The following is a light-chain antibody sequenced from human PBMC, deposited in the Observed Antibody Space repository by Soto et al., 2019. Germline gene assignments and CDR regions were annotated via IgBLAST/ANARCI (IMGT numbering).Light chain of an antibody. Sequence: QSALTQPRSVSGSPGQSVTISCTGTSSDVGGYNYVSWYQQHPGKAPKLMIYDVSKRPSGVPDRFSGSKSGNTASLTISGLQAEDEADFYCCSFAGGYTYVFGPGTKLTVL. V-gene: IGLV2-11*01. J-gene: IGLJ1*01. CDR1: SSDVGGYNY. CDR3: CSFAGGYTYV. CDR2: DVS.